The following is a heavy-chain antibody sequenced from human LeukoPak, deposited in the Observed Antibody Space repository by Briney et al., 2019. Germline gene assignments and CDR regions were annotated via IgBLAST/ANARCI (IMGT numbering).Heavy chain of an antibody. V-gene: IGHV1-46*01. J-gene: IGHJ5*02. CDR3: ARAARGSSRIVSPRGDWFDP. CDR2: INPSGGST. Sequence: GASVKVSCKASGYTFTSYYMHWVRQAPGQGLEWMGIINPSGGSTSYAQKFQGRVTMTRDTSTSTVYMELRSLRSDDTAVYYCARAARGSSRIVSPRGDWFDPWGQGTLVTVSS. D-gene: IGHD6-6*01. CDR1: GYTFTSYY.